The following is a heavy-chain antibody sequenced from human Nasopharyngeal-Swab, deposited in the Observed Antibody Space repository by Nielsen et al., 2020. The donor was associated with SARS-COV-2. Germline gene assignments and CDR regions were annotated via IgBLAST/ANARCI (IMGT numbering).Heavy chain of an antibody. CDR3: VKKGQQWLADDAFDT. Sequence: GGSLRLSCGTSGFTFGTFAMGWVRQASGKGLEWVSVISGSGASTYYGDSVKGRSVISRDNSKNNLYLQMNNLKVEDAAIYYCVKKGQQWLADDAFDTWGQGTLVTISS. CDR1: GFTFGTFA. V-gene: IGHV3-23*02. J-gene: IGHJ3*02. D-gene: IGHD6-19*01. CDR2: ISGSGAST.